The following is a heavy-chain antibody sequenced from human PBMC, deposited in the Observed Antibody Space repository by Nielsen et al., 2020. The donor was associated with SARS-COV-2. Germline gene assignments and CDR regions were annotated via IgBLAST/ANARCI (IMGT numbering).Heavy chain of an antibody. D-gene: IGHD3-16*02. J-gene: IGHJ5*02. Sequence: SETLSLTCTVSGGSISSYYWSWIRQPPGKGLEWIGYIYYSGSTNYNPSLKSRVTISVDTSKNQFSLKLSSVTAADTAVYYCARGRGVLVPYPRPTNWFDPWGQGTLVTVSS. CDR3: ARGRGVLVPYPRPTNWFDP. CDR1: GGSISSYY. CDR2: IYYSGST. V-gene: IGHV4-59*08.